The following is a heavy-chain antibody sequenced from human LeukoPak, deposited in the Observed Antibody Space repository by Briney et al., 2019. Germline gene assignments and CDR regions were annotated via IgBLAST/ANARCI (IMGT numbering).Heavy chain of an antibody. Sequence: GGSLRLSCAASGFTFSGYWMHWVRQAPGKGLEWVANIKQDGSVKYYVDSVKGRFTISRDNAKNSLFLQMNSLRAEDTAVYYCASSGSYRFDYWGQGTLVTVSS. D-gene: IGHD1-26*01. CDR3: ASSGSYRFDY. CDR2: IKQDGSVK. J-gene: IGHJ4*02. CDR1: GFTFSGYW. V-gene: IGHV3-7*03.